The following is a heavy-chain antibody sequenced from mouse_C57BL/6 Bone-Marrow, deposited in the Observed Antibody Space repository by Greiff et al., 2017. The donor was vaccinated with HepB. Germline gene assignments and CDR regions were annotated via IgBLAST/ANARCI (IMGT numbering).Heavy chain of an antibody. CDR1: GYTFTSYW. J-gene: IGHJ2*01. CDR2: IDPSDSYT. D-gene: IGHD3-1*01. V-gene: IGHV1-69*01. CDR3: ARSGVYFDY. Sequence: QVQLQQPGAELVMPGASVKLSCKASGYTFTSYWMHWVKQRPGQGLEWIGEIDPSDSYTNYNQKFKGKSTLTVDKSSSTAYMQLSSPTSEDSAVYYCARSGVYFDYWGQGTTLTVSS.